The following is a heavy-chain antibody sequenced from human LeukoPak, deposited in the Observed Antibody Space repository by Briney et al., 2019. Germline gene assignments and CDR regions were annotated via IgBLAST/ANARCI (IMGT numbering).Heavy chain of an antibody. CDR2: FDPEDGET. CDR3: ATDSMVRGVVDY. Sequence: ASVKVSCKVSGYXLTELSIHWVRQAPGKGLEWMGGFDPEDGETIYAQKFQGRVTMTEDTSTDTAYMELSSLRSEDTAVYYCATDSMVRGVVDYWGQGTLVTVSS. D-gene: IGHD3-10*01. CDR1: GYXLTELS. J-gene: IGHJ4*02. V-gene: IGHV1-24*01.